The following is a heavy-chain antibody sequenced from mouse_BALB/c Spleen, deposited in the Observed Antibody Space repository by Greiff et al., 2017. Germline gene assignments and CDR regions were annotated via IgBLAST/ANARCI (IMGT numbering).Heavy chain of an antibody. J-gene: IGHJ4*01. Sequence: EVQVVESGAELVRSGASVKLSCTASGFNIKDYYMHWVKQRPEQGLEWIGWIDPENGDTEYAPKFQGKATMTADTSSNTAYLQLSSLTSEDTAVYYCNALTLDSSGDYWGQGTSVTVSS. CDR3: NALTLDSSGDY. CDR1: GFNIKDYY. D-gene: IGHD3-2*01. V-gene: IGHV14-4*02. CDR2: IDPENGDT.